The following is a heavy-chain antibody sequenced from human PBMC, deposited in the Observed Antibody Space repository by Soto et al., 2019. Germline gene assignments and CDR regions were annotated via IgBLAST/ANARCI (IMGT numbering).Heavy chain of an antibody. D-gene: IGHD4-17*01. J-gene: IGHJ4*02. CDR2: MNPNSGNT. CDR3: ASAHTSGDVDY. V-gene: IGHV1-8*01. Sequence: QVQLVQSGAEVKEPGASVKVSCKSSGYTFSSYNINWVRQATGQGLEWMGWMNPNSGNTGYAQKFQGRVTMTRSTSITTADMELSSLTSDDTAVYYCASAHTSGDVDYWGQGTLVTVSS. CDR1: GYTFSSYN.